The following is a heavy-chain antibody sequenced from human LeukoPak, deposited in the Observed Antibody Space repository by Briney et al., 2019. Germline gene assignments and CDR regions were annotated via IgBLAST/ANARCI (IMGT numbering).Heavy chain of an antibody. CDR2: IITILPTS. CDR1: GYTFTSYG. V-gene: IGHV1-69*11. D-gene: IGHD3-22*01. J-gene: IGHJ4*02. CDR3: ARASGGYYPWY. Sequence: SVKVSCKASGYTFTSYGISWVRQAPGQGLEWMGRIITILPTSNYAQKFQGRVTITADETTSTAYMELSSLRSEDTAVYYCARASGGYYPWYWGQGTLVTVSS.